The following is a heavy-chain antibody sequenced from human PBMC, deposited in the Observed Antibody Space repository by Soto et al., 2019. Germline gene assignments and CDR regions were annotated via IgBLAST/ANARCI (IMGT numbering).Heavy chain of an antibody. CDR1: GYTFTDYY. D-gene: IGHD3-3*01. J-gene: IGHJ4*02. V-gene: IGHV1-46*01. CDR2: IYPRGGST. CDR3: ARDLTYDFYDF. Sequence: QVQLVQSGTEVRMPGASVKISCKASGYTFTDYYIHWVRQAPGQGLEWMGKIYPRGGSTTYAQKFQGRVTVTGDTSTNTVYMELNYLTSDDTAIYYCARDLTYDFYDFWGQGTLVIVSS.